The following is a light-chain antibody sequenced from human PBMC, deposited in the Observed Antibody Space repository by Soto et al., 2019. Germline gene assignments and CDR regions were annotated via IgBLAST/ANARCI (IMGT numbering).Light chain of an antibody. CDR2: GAS. J-gene: IGKJ1*01. Sequence: EIVMTQSPATLSVSPGERATLSCRASQSISSNLAWYQQKPGQAPRRLLYGASTRATGIPARFSGSGSGTDFTLTISSLESEDFAIYYCQQYNNSPPWTFGQGTKVEIK. CDR3: QQYNNSPPWT. CDR1: QSISSN. V-gene: IGKV3-15*01.